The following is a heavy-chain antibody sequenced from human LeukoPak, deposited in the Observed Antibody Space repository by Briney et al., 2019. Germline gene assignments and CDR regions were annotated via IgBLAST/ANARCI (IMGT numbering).Heavy chain of an antibody. CDR3: ARDPPGIAAAGTHYFDY. V-gene: IGHV3-48*01. CDR2: ISSSSSTI. J-gene: IGHJ4*02. Sequence: PGGSLRLSCAASGFTFSSYSMNWDRQGPGKGLVGGSYISSSSSTIYYADSVKVRFTIARDNAKNSLYLQMNSLRAEDTAVYYCARDPPGIAAAGTHYFDYWGQGTLVTVSS. D-gene: IGHD6-13*01. CDR1: GFTFSSYS.